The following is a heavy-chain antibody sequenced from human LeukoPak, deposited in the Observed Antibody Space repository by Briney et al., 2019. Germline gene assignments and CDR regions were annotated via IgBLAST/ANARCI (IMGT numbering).Heavy chain of an antibody. CDR3: ARDNGTRITIFGVGYNYYYYGMDV. J-gene: IGHJ6*02. CDR1: GFSLSTNG. V-gene: IGHV3-23*01. CDR2: ITMSGTST. Sequence: GGSLRLSCAVSGFSLSTNGMSWVRQAPGKGLEWVSAITMSGTSTYYADSVKGRFTISRDSSKNTLYLQMNSLRAEDTAVYYCARDNGTRITIFGVGYNYYYYGMDVWGQGTTVTVSS. D-gene: IGHD3-3*01.